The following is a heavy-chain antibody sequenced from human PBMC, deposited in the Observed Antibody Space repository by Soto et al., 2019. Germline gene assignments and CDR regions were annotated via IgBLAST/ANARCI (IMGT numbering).Heavy chain of an antibody. V-gene: IGHV3-23*01. Sequence: GGSLRLSCAASGFTFSSYAMSWVRQAPGKGLEWVSAISGSGGSTYYADSVKGRFTISRDNSKNTLYLQMNSLRAEDMAVYYCAARIYDILTGYYDYWGQGTLVTVSS. CDR1: GFTFSSYA. CDR2: ISGSGGST. CDR3: AARIYDILTGYYDY. D-gene: IGHD3-9*01. J-gene: IGHJ4*02.